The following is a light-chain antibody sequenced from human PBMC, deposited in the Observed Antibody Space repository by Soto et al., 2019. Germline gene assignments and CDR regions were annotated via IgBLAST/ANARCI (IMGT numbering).Light chain of an antibody. J-gene: IGKJ1*01. Sequence: EIVMTQSPATVSVSPGERATLYCRASQSVGNNLAWYQQKPGQAPRLLIFGASRRATGIPDRFSGSGSGTNFNLTISRLEPEDFAVYYCQHYGKLPRKFAKRTKVDIK. CDR1: QSVGNN. V-gene: IGKV3-20*01. CDR2: GAS. CDR3: QHYGKLPRK.